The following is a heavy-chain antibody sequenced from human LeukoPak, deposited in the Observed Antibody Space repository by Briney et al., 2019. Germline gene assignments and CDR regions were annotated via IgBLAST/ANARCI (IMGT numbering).Heavy chain of an antibody. CDR2: ISGSGGST. V-gene: IGHV3-23*01. CDR1: GFTFSSYW. CDR3: ARKSGDYDSSGYLDY. Sequence: GSLRLSCAASGFTFSSYWMSWVRQAPGKGLEWVSAISGSGGSTYYADSVKGRFTISRDNSKNTLYLQMNSLRAEDTAVYYCARKSGDYDSSGYLDYWGQGTLVTVSS. J-gene: IGHJ4*02. D-gene: IGHD3-22*01.